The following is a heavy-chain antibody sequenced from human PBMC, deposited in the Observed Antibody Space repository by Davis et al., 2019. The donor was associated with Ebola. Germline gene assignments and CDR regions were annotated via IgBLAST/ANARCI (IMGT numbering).Heavy chain of an antibody. Sequence: GGSLRLSCAASGFTFSSYSMNWVRQAPGKGLEWVSSISSSSSYIYYADSVKGRFTISRDNAKNSLYLQMNSLRAEDTAVYYCARDPGVVVVAATGDYWGQGTLVTVSS. CDR1: GFTFSSYS. J-gene: IGHJ4*02. D-gene: IGHD2-15*01. V-gene: IGHV3-21*01. CDR2: ISSSSSYI. CDR3: ARDPGVVVVAATGDY.